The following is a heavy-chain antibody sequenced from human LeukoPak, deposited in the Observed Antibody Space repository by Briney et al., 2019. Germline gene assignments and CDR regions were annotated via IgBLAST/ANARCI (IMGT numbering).Heavy chain of an antibody. CDR2: ISESGDKT. Sequence: PGVSLRLSCAASGFTFNLFAMNWVRQAPGKGLEWVSLISESGDKTYYADSVKGRFTISRDNSKSTLFLRMNSLRAEDTALYYCAKGAWFDNWGQGTLVTVSS. CDR1: GFTFNLFA. CDR3: AKGAWFDN. V-gene: IGHV3-23*01. J-gene: IGHJ4*02.